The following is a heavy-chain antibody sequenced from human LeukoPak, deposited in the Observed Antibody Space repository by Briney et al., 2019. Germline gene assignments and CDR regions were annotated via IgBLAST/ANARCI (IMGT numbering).Heavy chain of an antibody. CDR2: ISSSSSTI. D-gene: IGHD1-7*01. Sequence: GGSLRLSCAASGFTFSSYSMNWVRQAPGKGLEWVSYISSSSSTIYYADSVKGRFTISRDNAKNSLYLQMNSLRAEDTAVYYCAKGYNWNYDNWFDPWGQGTLVTVSS. V-gene: IGHV3-48*01. CDR3: AKGYNWNYDNWFDP. J-gene: IGHJ5*02. CDR1: GFTFSSYS.